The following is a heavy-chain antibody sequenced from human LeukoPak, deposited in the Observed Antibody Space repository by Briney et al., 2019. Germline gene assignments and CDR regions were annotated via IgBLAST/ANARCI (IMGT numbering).Heavy chain of an antibody. CDR2: VSSSGTYI. CDR3: ARGNGNYRYYFDY. D-gene: IGHD1-7*01. J-gene: IGHJ4*02. V-gene: IGHV3-21*01. CDR1: GFTFSSYE. Sequence: GGSLRLSCAASGFTFSSYEMNWVRQAPGKGLEWVSSVSSSGTYIYYADTDSVKGRFTISRDNAKNSVYLQMNSLRVEDTALYYCARGNGNYRYYFDYWGQGTLVTVSS.